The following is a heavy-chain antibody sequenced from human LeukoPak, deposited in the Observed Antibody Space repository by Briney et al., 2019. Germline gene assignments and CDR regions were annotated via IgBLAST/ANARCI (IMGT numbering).Heavy chain of an antibody. J-gene: IGHJ4*02. CDR1: GFTFSSYS. CDR3: TSRYDFWSGYARDY. Sequence: GGSLRLSCAASGFTFSSYSMNWVRQAPGKGLEWVSSISSSSSYIYYADSVKGRFTISRDNAKNSLYRQMNSWRAEDTALYYCTSRYDFWSGYARDYWGQGTLVTVSS. CDR2: ISSSSSYI. D-gene: IGHD3-3*01. V-gene: IGHV3-21*01.